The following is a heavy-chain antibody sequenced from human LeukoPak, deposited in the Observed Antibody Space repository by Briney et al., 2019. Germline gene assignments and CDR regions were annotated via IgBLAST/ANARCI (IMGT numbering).Heavy chain of an antibody. CDR2: INHSGST. J-gene: IGHJ4*02. Sequence: PSETLSLTCAVYGGSFSGYYWSWIRQPPGKGLEWIGEINHSGSTNYNPSLKSRVTISVDTSKNQFSLKLSSVTAADTAVYYCARGLSVFHFDHWGQGTLVTVSS. CDR1: GGSFSGYY. V-gene: IGHV4-34*01. CDR3: ARGLSVFHFDH. D-gene: IGHD3-3*02.